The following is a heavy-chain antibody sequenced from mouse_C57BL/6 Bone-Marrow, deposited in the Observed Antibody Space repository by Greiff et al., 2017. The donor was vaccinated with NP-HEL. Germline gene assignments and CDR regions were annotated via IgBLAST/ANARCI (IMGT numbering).Heavy chain of an antibody. CDR3: ASPIYYDYDAFAY. V-gene: IGHV5-6*01. CDR2: ISSGGSYT. J-gene: IGHJ3*01. Sequence: EVMLVESGGDLVKPGGSLKLSCAASGFTFSSYGMSWVRQTPDKRLEWVATISSGGSYTYYPDSVKGRFTISRDNAKNTLYLQISSLKSEDTAMYYCASPIYYDYDAFAYWGQGTLVTVSA. CDR1: GFTFSSYG. D-gene: IGHD2-4*01.